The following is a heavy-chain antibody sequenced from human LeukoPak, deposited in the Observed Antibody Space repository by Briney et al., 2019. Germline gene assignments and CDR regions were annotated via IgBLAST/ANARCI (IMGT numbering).Heavy chain of an antibody. CDR3: ARDGQQLVPFDY. J-gene: IGHJ4*02. CDR1: GFTFSSYG. CDR2: ISYDGNNK. D-gene: IGHD6-13*01. V-gene: IGHV3-30*03. Sequence: GGSLRLSCAASGFTFSSYGMHWVRQGPGKGLEWVAVISYDGNNKYYADSVKGRFAISRDNAKNSLYLQMNSLRAEDTAVYYCARDGQQLVPFDYWGQGTLVTVSS.